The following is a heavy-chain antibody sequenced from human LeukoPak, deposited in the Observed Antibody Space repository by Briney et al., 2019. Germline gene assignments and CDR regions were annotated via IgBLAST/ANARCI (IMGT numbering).Heavy chain of an antibody. Sequence: GSLRLSCAASGFTFSSYAMSWVRQAPGKGLEWVSAISGSGGSTYYADSVKGRFTISRDNSKNTLYLQMNSLRAEDTAVYYCARRLWELLTHDYWGQGTLVTVSS. V-gene: IGHV3-23*01. CDR1: GFTFSSYA. D-gene: IGHD1-26*01. CDR2: ISGSGGST. J-gene: IGHJ4*02. CDR3: ARRLWELLTHDY.